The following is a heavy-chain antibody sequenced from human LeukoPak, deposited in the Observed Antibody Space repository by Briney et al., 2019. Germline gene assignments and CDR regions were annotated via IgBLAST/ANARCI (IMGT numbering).Heavy chain of an antibody. CDR3: ARDRCSSTSCYLSAFDI. CDR2: IYTSGST. V-gene: IGHV4-61*02. D-gene: IGHD2-2*01. Sequence: SETLSLTCTVSGGSISSGSYYWSWIRQPAGKRLEWIGLIYTSGSTNYNPSLKSRVTISVDTSKNQFSLKLSSVTAADTAVYYCARDRCSSTSCYLSAFDIWGQGTMVTVSS. CDR1: GGSISSGSYY. J-gene: IGHJ3*02.